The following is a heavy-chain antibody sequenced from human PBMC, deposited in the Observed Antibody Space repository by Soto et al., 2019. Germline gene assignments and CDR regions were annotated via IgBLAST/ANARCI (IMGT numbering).Heavy chain of an antibody. CDR2: ITPGGTPT. CDR3: ARVRLLDSSSDGFDI. V-gene: IGHV1-46*01. CDR1: GDTVTRPY. D-gene: IGHD2-15*01. Sequence: QVPLVQSGAEVKKAWASVKISCKAFGDTVTRPYIHLVRQAPGQGLEWMGGITPGGTPTTFAQKFQGRVTMTRDTSTRTVYMELISLRSEDTAGYYCARVRLLDSSSDGFDIWGQGTMVPVSS. J-gene: IGHJ3*02.